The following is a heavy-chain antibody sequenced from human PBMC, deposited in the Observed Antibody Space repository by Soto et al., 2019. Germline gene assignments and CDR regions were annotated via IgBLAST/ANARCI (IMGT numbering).Heavy chain of an antibody. D-gene: IGHD3-22*01. CDR2: MNPNSGNT. CDR3: ARVMDSSGYYRYYYYGMDV. J-gene: IGHJ6*02. CDR1: GYTLTSYD. Sequence: PSVKVSCKDSGYTLTSYDINWVRQDTGQGLEWMGWMNPNSGNTGYAQKFQGRVTMTRNTSISTAYMELSSLRSEDTAVYYCARVMDSSGYYRYYYYGMDVWGQGTTVTVSS. V-gene: IGHV1-8*01.